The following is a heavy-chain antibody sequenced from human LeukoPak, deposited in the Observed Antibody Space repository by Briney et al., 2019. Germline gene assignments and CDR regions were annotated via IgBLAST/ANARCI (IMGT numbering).Heavy chain of an antibody. D-gene: IGHD3-10*01. Sequence: GESLKISCRGSAYRFSDYWIAWVRQMPGEGLEWMGIIYPVASDTRYSPSFRGQVTISADKSISTAYLQWSSLKASDTAMYYCARYSQGSGSALSSWNWVARWGQGTLVTVPS. CDR3: ARYSQGSGSALSSWNWVAR. CDR1: AYRFSDYW. V-gene: IGHV5-51*01. J-gene: IGHJ5*02. CDR2: IYPVASDT.